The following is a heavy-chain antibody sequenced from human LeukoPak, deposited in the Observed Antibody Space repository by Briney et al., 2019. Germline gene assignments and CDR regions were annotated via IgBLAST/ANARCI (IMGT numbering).Heavy chain of an antibody. J-gene: IGHJ5*02. CDR2: INHSGST. CDR3: ARGQAHDKSERGNIPFAP. Sequence: SETLSLTCAVSGGSISSSNWWSWIRQPPGKGLEWIGEINHSGSTNYNPSLKSRVTISVDTSKNQFSLKLSSVTAADTAVYYCARGQAHDKSERGNIPFAPWGQGTLVPVS. V-gene: IGHV4-4*02. D-gene: IGHD7-27*01. CDR1: GGSISSSNW.